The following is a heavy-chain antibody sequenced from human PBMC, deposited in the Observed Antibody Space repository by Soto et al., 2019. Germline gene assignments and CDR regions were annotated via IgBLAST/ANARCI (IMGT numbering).Heavy chain of an antibody. J-gene: IGHJ4*02. CDR1: GFTFSSYA. D-gene: IGHD2-21*01. Sequence: EVQLLESGGGLVQPGGSLRLSCAASGFTFSSYAMSWVRQAPGKGLEWVSTISGSAVSTYYADSMKGRFTISRDNSKNTLYLQMNSLRAEDTAVYYCAKDLMYSLDYWGQGTLVTVSS. CDR2: ISGSAVST. V-gene: IGHV3-23*01. CDR3: AKDLMYSLDY.